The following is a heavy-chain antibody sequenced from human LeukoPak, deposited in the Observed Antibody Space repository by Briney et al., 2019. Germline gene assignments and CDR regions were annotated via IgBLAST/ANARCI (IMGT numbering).Heavy chain of an antibody. CDR2: INAGNGNT. CDR3: ARDQELYDFWSGYYTYYYYGMDV. V-gene: IGHV1-3*01. D-gene: IGHD3-3*01. J-gene: IGHJ6*02. CDR1: GYTFTSYA. Sequence: ASVKVSCKASGYTFTSYAMHWVRQAPGQRLEWMGWINAGNGNTKYSQKFQGRVTITRDTSASTAYMELSSLRSEDTAVYYCARDQELYDFWSGYYTYYYYGMDVWGQGTTVTVSS.